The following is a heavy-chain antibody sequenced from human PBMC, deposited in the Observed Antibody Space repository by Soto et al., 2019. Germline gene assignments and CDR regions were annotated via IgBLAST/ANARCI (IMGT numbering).Heavy chain of an antibody. CDR1: GFTFSSYA. Sequence: GGSLRLSCAASGFTFSSYAMHWVRQAPGKGLEWVAVISYDGSNKYYADSVKGRFTISRDNSKNTLYLQMNSLRAEDTAVYYCARDARIFGVPLYYYGMDVWGQGTTVTVSS. V-gene: IGHV3-30-3*01. CDR3: ARDARIFGVPLYYYGMDV. CDR2: ISYDGSNK. J-gene: IGHJ6*02. D-gene: IGHD3-3*01.